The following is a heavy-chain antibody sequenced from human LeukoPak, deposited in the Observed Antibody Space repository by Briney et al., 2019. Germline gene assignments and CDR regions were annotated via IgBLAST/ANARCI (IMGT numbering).Heavy chain of an antibody. CDR3: ARDLYIVVVPAAMRGYYYGMDG. D-gene: IGHD2-2*01. V-gene: IGHV3-21*01. J-gene: IGHJ6*02. CDR2: ISSSSSYI. CDR1: GFTFSSYS. Sequence: GGSLRLSCAASGFTFSSYSMNWVRQAPGKGLEWVSSISSSSSYIYYADSVKGRFTISRDNAKNSLYLQMNSLRAEDTAVYYCARDLYIVVVPAAMRGYYYGMDGWGQGTTVTVS.